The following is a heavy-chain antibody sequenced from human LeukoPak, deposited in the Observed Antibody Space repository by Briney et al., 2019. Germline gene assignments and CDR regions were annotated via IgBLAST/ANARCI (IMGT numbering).Heavy chain of an antibody. V-gene: IGHV3-48*02. CDR2: ISSSSNTI. Sequence: GGSLRLSCAASGFTFNSYSMNWVRQAPGKGLEWVSYISSSSNTIYYADSVKGRFTISRDNAKNSLYLQMNSLRDEDTAVYYCARSYSSGWYDAFDIWGQGTLVTVSS. J-gene: IGHJ3*02. CDR3: ARSYSSGWYDAFDI. CDR1: GFTFNSYS. D-gene: IGHD6-19*01.